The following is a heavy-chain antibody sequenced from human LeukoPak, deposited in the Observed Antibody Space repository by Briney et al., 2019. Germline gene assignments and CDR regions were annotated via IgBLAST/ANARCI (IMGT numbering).Heavy chain of an antibody. CDR3: ARETMIVVANDY. J-gene: IGHJ4*02. D-gene: IGHD3-22*01. V-gene: IGHV3-7*01. CDR2: IKQDGSEK. CDR1: GFTFSSYW. Sequence: GGSLRLSCAASGFTFSSYWMSWVRQALGEGLEWVANIKQDGSEKYYVDSVKGRFTISRDNAKNSLYLQMNSLRAEDTAVYYCARETMIVVANDYWGQGTLVTVSS.